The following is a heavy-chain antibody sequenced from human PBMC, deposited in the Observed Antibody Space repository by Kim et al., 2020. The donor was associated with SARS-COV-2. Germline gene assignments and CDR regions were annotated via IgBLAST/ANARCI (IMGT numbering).Heavy chain of an antibody. CDR3: ARSNYYDSSGYYFYFDY. D-gene: IGHD3-22*01. Sequence: SVKVSCKASGGTFSSYAISWVRQAPGQGLEWMGGIIPIFGTANYAQKFQGRVTITADESTSTAYMELSSLRSEDTAVYYCARSNYYDSSGYYFYFDYWGQGTLVTVSS. V-gene: IGHV1-69*13. CDR1: GGTFSSYA. CDR2: IIPIFGTA. J-gene: IGHJ4*02.